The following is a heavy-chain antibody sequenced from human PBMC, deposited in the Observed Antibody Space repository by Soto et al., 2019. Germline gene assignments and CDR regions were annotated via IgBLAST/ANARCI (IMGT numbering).Heavy chain of an antibody. D-gene: IGHD5-12*01. CDR2: IYYDGNS. CDR3: ARDRRWLPRGPNNWLDL. V-gene: IGHV4-30-4*01. J-gene: IGHJ5*02. Sequence: SETLSLTCTVSGGSINSVDYYWTWVRQPPGKGLEWIGYIYYDGNSQHNPSLKSRGTMSIDTSKNQFSLNLSSVTAADTAVYYCARDRRWLPRGPNNWLDLWGQGTQVTVSS. CDR1: GGSINSVDYY.